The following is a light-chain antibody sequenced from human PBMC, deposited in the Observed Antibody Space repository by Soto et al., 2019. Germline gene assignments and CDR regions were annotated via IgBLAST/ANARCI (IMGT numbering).Light chain of an antibody. CDR3: AAWDDSLKGVV. V-gene: IGLV1-36*01. J-gene: IGLJ2*01. Sequence: QSVLTQPPSVSAAPRQRVTISCSGSSSNIGNNAVNWYQQLPGKAPKLLIYYDDLLPSGVSDRFSGSKSGTSASLAISGLQSEDEADYYCAAWDDSLKGVVFGGGTKVTVL. CDR2: YDD. CDR1: SSNIGNNA.